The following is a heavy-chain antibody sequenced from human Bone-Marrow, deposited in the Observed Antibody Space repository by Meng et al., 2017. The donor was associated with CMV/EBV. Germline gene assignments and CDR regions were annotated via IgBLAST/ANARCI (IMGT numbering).Heavy chain of an antibody. CDR3: ARDIVGDLDYGSGNYYFDY. Sequence: SETLSLTCTVSGGSISSSSYYWGWIRQPPGKGLEWIGGIYYSGSTYYNPSLKSRVTISVDTSKTQFSLMLSSVTAADTAVYYSARDIVGDLDYGSGNYYFDYWGQGTLVTVSS. CDR1: GGSISSSSYY. CDR2: IYYSGST. V-gene: IGHV4-39*07. J-gene: IGHJ4*02. D-gene: IGHD3-10*01.